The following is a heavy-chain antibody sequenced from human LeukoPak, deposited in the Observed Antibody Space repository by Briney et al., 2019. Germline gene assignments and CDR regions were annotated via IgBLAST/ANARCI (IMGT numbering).Heavy chain of an antibody. CDR1: GYTFTSYD. V-gene: IGHV1-8*01. D-gene: IGHD6-13*01. Sequence: GASVKVSCKASGYTFTSYDINWVRQAPGQGLEWMGWMNPNSGNTGYAQKFQGRVTMTRNTSISTAYMELSSLRSEDTAVYYCARHDCSSWHYYYYGMDVWGQGTTVTVPS. J-gene: IGHJ6*02. CDR3: ARHDCSSWHYYYYGMDV. CDR2: MNPNSGNT.